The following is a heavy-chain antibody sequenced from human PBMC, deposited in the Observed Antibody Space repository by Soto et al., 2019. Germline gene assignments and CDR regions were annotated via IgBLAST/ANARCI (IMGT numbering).Heavy chain of an antibody. J-gene: IGHJ5*02. CDR1: GVSIGSNIYY. CDR3: ARHLSAPYTYVPGGNWFDP. CDR2: VFYSGTT. V-gene: IGHV4-39*01. Sequence: QPQLQESGPGLVKPSDTLSLTCTVSGVSIGSNIYYWGWIRQPPGKGLEWIGTVFYSGTTYHNPSLKSRVTISRDRSKNQFSLKMSSVTAADTAVYYCARHLSAPYTYVPGGNWFDPWGQGALVTVSS. D-gene: IGHD5-18*01.